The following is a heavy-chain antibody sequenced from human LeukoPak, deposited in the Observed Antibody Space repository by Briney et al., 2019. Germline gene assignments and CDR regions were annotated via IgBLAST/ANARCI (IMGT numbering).Heavy chain of an antibody. J-gene: IGHJ4*02. Sequence: GGSLRLSCAASGFTFSSYAMSWVRQAPGKGLEWVSSISGSGSSTYYADSVKGRFTISRDNSKNTLFLQMNSLKADDTAVYYCAKGGGGVLASWGQGTLVTVSS. CDR3: AKGGGGVLAS. CDR1: GFTFSSYA. CDR2: ISGSGSST. D-gene: IGHD3-16*01. V-gene: IGHV3-23*01.